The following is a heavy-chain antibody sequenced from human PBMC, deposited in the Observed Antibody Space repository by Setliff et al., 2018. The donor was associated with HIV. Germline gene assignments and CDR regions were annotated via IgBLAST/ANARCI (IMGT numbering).Heavy chain of an antibody. CDR1: GASISNSNW. D-gene: IGHD6-6*01. CDR3: ATFEYSSSSALDY. V-gene: IGHV4-4*02. Sequence: SETLSLTCAVSGASISNSNWWSWVRQPPRKGLEWIGEIYHSGSTNYNPSLKSRVTISVDKSKNHFSLKLGSVTAADTAVYYCATFEYSSSSALDYWGQGTLVTV. CDR2: IYHSGST. J-gene: IGHJ4*02.